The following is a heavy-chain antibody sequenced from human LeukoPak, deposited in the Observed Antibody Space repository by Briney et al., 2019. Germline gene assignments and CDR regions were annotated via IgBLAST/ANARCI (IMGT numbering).Heavy chain of an antibody. CDR1: GGSIISYY. Sequence: SETLSLTCTVSGGSIISYYWSWIRRPAGKGLEWIGRIYTRGSTNYNPSLKSRVTMSVDTSKNQFSLKLSSVTAADTAVYYCAGEGHYYDSSGYYYGGEDYWGQGTLVTVSS. V-gene: IGHV4-4*07. D-gene: IGHD3-22*01. J-gene: IGHJ4*02. CDR2: IYTRGST. CDR3: AGEGHYYDSSGYYYGGEDY.